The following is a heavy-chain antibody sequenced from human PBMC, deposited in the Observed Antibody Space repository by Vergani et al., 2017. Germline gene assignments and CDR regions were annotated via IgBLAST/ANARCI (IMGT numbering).Heavy chain of an antibody. CDR2: IIPNSGGT. CDR3: AVGYYYDSSGYYSVAFDI. V-gene: IGHV1-2*02. Sequence: QVQLVQSGAEVKKPGASVKVSCKASGYTFTGYYMHWVRQAPGQGLEWMGWIIPNSGGTNYAQKFQGRVTMTRDTSISTAYMELSRLRSDDTAVYYCAVGYYYDSSGYYSVAFDIWGQGTMVTVSS. CDR1: GYTFTGYY. D-gene: IGHD3-22*01. J-gene: IGHJ3*02.